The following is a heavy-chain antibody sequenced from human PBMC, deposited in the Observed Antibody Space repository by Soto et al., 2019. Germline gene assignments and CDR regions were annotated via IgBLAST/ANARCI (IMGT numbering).Heavy chain of an antibody. CDR2: IWYDGTNT. J-gene: IGHJ6*02. Sequence: SLRLSCEASGFTFSTYGMHWVRQAPGKGLQWVAVIWYDGTNTYYGDSVKGRFTISRDNSKNTLYLQMNNLRAEDTAVYYCARVEAPLIHSDHYYYGMDVWGQGTTVTVSS. V-gene: IGHV3-33*01. D-gene: IGHD5-18*01. CDR1: GFTFSTYG. CDR3: ARVEAPLIHSDHYYYGMDV.